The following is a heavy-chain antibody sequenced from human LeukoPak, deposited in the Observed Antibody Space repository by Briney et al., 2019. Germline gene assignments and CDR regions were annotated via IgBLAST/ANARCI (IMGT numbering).Heavy chain of an antibody. Sequence: SETLSLTCTVSGGSISSYYWSWIRQPPGKGLEWIGYIYYSGSTNYDPSLKSRVTISVDTSKNQFSLKLSSVTAADTAVYYCARDYYGSGSYVDYWGQGTLVTVSS. CDR3: ARDYYGSGSYVDY. J-gene: IGHJ4*02. V-gene: IGHV4-59*01. D-gene: IGHD3-10*01. CDR1: GGSISSYY. CDR2: IYYSGST.